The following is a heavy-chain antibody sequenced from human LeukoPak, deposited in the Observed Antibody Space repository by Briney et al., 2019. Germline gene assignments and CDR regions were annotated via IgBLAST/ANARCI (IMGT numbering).Heavy chain of an antibody. CDR3: ARGIDRIAAYYFDY. J-gene: IGHJ4*02. CDR1: GGSISSSSYY. V-gene: IGHV4-39*07. Sequence: PSETLSLTCTVSGGSISSSSYYWGWIRQPPGKGLEWIGSIYYSGSTYYNPSLKSRVTMSVDTSKNQFSLKLSSVTAADTAVYYCARGIDRIAAYYFDYWGQGTLVTVSS. D-gene: IGHD6-25*01. CDR2: IYYSGST.